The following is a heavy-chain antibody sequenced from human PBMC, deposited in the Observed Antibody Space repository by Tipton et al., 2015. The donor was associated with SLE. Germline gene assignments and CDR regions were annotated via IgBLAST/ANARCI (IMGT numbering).Heavy chain of an antibody. CDR3: ASTTNYYYYYMDV. J-gene: IGHJ6*03. Sequence: TLSLTCAVYSGTFSGSYWSWLRQPPGKGLEWTGEINHGGSTNYNPSLKSRVTISLDTSKNHFSLKLTSVTAADTAVYYCASTTNYYYYYMDVWGRGTTVTVSS. CDR2: INHGGST. V-gene: IGHV4-34*01. D-gene: IGHD1-14*01. CDR1: SGTFSGSY.